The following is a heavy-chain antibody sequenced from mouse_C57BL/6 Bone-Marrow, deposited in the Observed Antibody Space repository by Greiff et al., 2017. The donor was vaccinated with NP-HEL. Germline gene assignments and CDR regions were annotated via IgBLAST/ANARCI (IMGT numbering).Heavy chain of an antibody. CDR1: GFNIKDDY. Sequence: EVQGVESGAELVRPGASVKLSCTASGFNIKDDYMHWVKQRPEQGLEWIGWIDPENGDTEYASKFQGKATITADTSSNTAYLQLSSLTSEDTAVYYCTTRTYGSSYYAMDYWGQGTSVTVSS. CDR3: TTRTYGSSYYAMDY. V-gene: IGHV14-4*01. CDR2: IDPENGDT. D-gene: IGHD1-1*01. J-gene: IGHJ4*01.